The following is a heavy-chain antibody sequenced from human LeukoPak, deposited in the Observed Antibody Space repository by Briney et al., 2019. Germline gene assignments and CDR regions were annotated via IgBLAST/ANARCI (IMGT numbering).Heavy chain of an antibody. CDR1: GGSFSGYY. CDR3: ASDPQLWSLAL. J-gene: IGHJ4*02. Sequence: SETLSLTCAVYGGSFSGYYWSWIRQPPGKGLEWIGEINHSGSTNYNPSLKSRVTISVDTSKNQFSLKLSSVTAADTAVYYCASDPQLWSLALWGQGTLVTVSS. D-gene: IGHD5-18*01. CDR2: INHSGST. V-gene: IGHV4-34*01.